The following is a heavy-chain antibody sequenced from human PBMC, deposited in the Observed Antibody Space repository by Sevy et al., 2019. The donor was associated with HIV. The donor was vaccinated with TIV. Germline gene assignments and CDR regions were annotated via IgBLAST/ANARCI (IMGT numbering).Heavy chain of an antibody. Sequence: ASVKVSCKASGYTFTSYYMHWVRQAPGQGLEWMGIINPSGGSTSYAQKFQGRVTMTRDTSTSTVYMELSNLRSEDTAVYYCARGGGDSSGYSEGYDTFDIWGQGTMVTVSS. J-gene: IGHJ3*02. CDR2: INPSGGST. V-gene: IGHV1-46*03. CDR1: GYTFTSYY. CDR3: ARGGGDSSGYSEGYDTFDI. D-gene: IGHD3-22*01.